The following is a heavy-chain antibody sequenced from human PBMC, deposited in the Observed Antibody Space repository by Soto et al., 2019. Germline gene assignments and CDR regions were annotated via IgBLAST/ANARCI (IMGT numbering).Heavy chain of an antibody. D-gene: IGHD3-22*01. CDR1: GVSISSNNW. CDR3: ARSSRYQYDSSEGNFDY. Sequence: QVQLQESGPGLVKPSGTLSLTCAVSGVSISSNNWWSWVRQPPGKGLEWIGEMYHTGSTNYNPSLRGRVTLSVDKSRNHFSLELNSVTAADTAVYYCARSSRYQYDSSEGNFDYWGQGTLVTVSS. V-gene: IGHV4-4*02. CDR2: MYHTGST. J-gene: IGHJ4*02.